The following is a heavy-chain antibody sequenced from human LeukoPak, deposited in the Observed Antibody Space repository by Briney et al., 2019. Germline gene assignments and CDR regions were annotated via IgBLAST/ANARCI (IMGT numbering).Heavy chain of an antibody. CDR2: IKEDGSEK. CDR1: GFTFSTYW. D-gene: IGHD3-10*01. J-gene: IGHJ3*02. V-gene: IGHV3-7*03. CDR3: AKDKPRVPTWAFDI. Sequence: GGSLRLSCAASGFTFSTYWMSWVRQAPGKGPEWVANIKEDGSEKQYVASVKGRFTISGDNAKNSLYLQMNSLRAEDTALYYCAKDKPRVPTWAFDIWGQGTMVTVSS.